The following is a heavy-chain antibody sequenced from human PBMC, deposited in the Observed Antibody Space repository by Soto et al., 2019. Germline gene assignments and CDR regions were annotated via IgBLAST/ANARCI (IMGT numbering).Heavy chain of an antibody. V-gene: IGHV4-31*03. CDR3: ARDWSGGSCYSSWAFGS. Sequence: SETLSLTCTVSGGSISSGGYYWSWIRQHPGKGLEWIGYIYYSGSTYYNPSLKSRVTISVDTSKNQFSLKLSSVTAADTAVYYCARDWSGGSCYSSWAFGSWGHGTMVTVSS. CDR1: GGSISSGGYY. J-gene: IGHJ3*02. CDR2: IYYSGST. D-gene: IGHD2-15*01.